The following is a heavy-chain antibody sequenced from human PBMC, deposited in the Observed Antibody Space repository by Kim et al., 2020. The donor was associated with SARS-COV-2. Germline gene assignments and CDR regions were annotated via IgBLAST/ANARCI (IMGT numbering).Heavy chain of an antibody. CDR1: GYTFTSYD. V-gene: IGHV1-8*01. Sequence: ASVTVSCKASGYTFTSYDINWVRQATGQGLEWMGWMNPNSGNTGHAQKFQGRVTMTRNTAISTAYMELSSLRSEDTAVYYCARTDPKLRYFDWLFDYWGQGTLVTVSS. J-gene: IGHJ4*02. D-gene: IGHD3-9*01. CDR3: ARTDPKLRYFDWLFDY. CDR2: MNPNSGNT.